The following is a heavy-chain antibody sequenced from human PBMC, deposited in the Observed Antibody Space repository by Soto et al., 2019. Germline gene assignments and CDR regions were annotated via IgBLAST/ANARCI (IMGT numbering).Heavy chain of an antibody. CDR2: INAGNGNT. Sequence: ASVKVSCKASGYTFTNYAVHWVRQAPGQRLEWMGWINAGNGNTRFSQNLQGRVTITRDTSARTVYMELSSLRSEDTAVYYCARGHLAVVPVASSFYYMDVPGKAPTVTVSS. CDR1: GYTFTNYA. D-gene: IGHD2-2*01. CDR3: ARGHLAVVPVASSFYYMDV. V-gene: IGHV1-3*01. J-gene: IGHJ6*03.